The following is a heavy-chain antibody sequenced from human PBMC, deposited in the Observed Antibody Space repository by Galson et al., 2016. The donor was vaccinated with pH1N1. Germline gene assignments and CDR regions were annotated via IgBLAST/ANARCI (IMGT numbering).Heavy chain of an antibody. D-gene: IGHD1-1*01. CDR3: ARHVALDPPVEYYYIDV. CDR1: GYGFPTSW. V-gene: IGHV5-51*01. CDR2: IYLDDSDT. J-gene: IGHJ6*03. Sequence: QSGAEVKKPGESLKISCKGSGYGFPTSWIGWVRQMPGKGLEWMGSIYLDDSDTRYSPSFQGQVTISADKSIRTTYLQWSSLKASDTAIYYCARHVALDPPVEYYYIDVWGNGTTVIVSS.